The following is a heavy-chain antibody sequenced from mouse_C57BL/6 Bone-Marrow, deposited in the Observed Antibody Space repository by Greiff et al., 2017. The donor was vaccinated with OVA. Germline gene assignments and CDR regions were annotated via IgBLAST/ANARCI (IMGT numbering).Heavy chain of an antibody. CDR2: IYPRSGNT. CDR3: ARIYYGNPWFAY. D-gene: IGHD2-1*01. Sequence: VQLQQSGAELARPGASVKLSCKASGYTFTSYGISWVKQRTGQGLEWIGEIYPRSGNTYYNEKFKGKATLTADKSSSTAYMELRSLTSEDSAVYFCARIYYGNPWFAYWGKGTLVTVSA. CDR1: GYTFTSYG. J-gene: IGHJ3*01. V-gene: IGHV1-81*01.